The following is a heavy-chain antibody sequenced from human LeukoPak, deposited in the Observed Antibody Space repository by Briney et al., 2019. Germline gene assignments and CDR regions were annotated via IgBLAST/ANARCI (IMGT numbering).Heavy chain of an antibody. V-gene: IGHV3-48*01. CDR2: ISSSSSTI. CDR3: ARGGGYGYGGYIDY. CDR1: GLTFSSYS. J-gene: IGHJ4*02. Sequence: GGSLRLSCAASGLTFSSYSMNWVRQAPGKGLEWVSYISSSSSTIYYADSVKGRFTISRDNAKNSLYLQMNSLRAEDTAVYYCARGGGYGYGGYIDYWGQGTLVTVSS. D-gene: IGHD5-18*01.